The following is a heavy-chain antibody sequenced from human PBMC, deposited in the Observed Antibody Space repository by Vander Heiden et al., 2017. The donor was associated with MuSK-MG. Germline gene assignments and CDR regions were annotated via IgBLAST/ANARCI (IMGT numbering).Heavy chain of an antibody. CDR3: ATLCGDGMGGWFDP. CDR1: GYSITSGFY. J-gene: IGHJ5*02. V-gene: IGHV4-38-2*01. D-gene: IGHD3-16*01. CDR2: IYHTGNT. Sequence: QVQLQESGPGLVKPSETLSLTCAVSGYSITSGFYWSWIRQPPGKGLEWIANIYHTGNTYYNPSLKSRVTISVDTSKNQFSLKLSSVTAADTAVYYCATLCGDGMGGWFDPWGQGTLVTVSS.